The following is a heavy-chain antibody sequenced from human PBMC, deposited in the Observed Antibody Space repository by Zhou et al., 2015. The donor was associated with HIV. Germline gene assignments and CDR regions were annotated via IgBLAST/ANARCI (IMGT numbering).Heavy chain of an antibody. D-gene: IGHD1-26*01. J-gene: IGHJ3*02. CDR2: IIPIFGTA. V-gene: IGHV1-69*06. CDR3: ARDGAGRDAFDI. CDR1: GGTLGNYG. Sequence: QVQLVQSGAEVKKPGSSVKVSCRASGGTLGNYGISWVRQAPGQGLEWMGGIIPIFGTASYAQRFQGRVTITADKSTSTAYMDLSSLRSEDTAVYYCARDGAGRDAFDIWGQGTMVTVSS.